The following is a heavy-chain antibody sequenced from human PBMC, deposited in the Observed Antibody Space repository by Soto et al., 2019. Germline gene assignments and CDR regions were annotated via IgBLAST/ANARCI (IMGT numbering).Heavy chain of an antibody. V-gene: IGHV1-3*01. CDR1: GYTFTNYA. CDR3: ARPYSSGWHFGY. Sequence: ASVKVSCKASGYTFTNYAMHWVHQAPGQRLEWMGWINAGNGNTKYSQKFQGRVTITRDTSASTAYVELSSLSSEDTAVYYCARPYSSGWHFGYWGQGTLVTVSS. CDR2: INAGNGNT. D-gene: IGHD6-19*01. J-gene: IGHJ4*02.